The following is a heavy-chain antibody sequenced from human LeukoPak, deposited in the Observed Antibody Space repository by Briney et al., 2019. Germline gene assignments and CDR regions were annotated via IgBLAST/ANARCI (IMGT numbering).Heavy chain of an antibody. Sequence: GASVKVSCKASGYTFTGYYMHWVRQAPGQGLEWMGWINPNSGGTNYAHKFQGRVTMTRDTSISTAYMELSRLRSDDTAVYHCVRDQDYGDYSFRFEYWGQGTLVTVSS. J-gene: IGHJ4*02. D-gene: IGHD4-17*01. V-gene: IGHV1-2*07. CDR1: GYTFTGYY. CDR2: INPNSGGT. CDR3: VRDQDYGDYSFRFEY.